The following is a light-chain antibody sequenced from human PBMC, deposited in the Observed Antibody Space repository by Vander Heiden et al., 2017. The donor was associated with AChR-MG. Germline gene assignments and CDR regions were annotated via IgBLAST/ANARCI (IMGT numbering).Light chain of an antibody. Sequence: YVLTHPPPVSVAPGPTARIPCGADNIGSKAVHWYQQKPGQAPVLVIYDDADRPSGIPERFSGSNSGNTATLTISGVEDGDEADYYCQVWDISSGHVVFGGGTRLTVL. V-gene: IGLV3-21*02. J-gene: IGLJ2*01. CDR2: DDA. CDR3: QVWDISSGHVV. CDR1: NIGSKA.